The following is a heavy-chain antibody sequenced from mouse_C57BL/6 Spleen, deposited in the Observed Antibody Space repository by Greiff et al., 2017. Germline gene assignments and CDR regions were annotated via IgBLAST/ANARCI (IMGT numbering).Heavy chain of an antibody. CDR1: GFTFSSYA. Sequence: EVKLVESGGGLVKPGGSLKLSCAASGFTFSSYAMSWVRQTPEKRLEWVATISDGGSYTYYPDNVKGRFTISRDNAKNNLYLQMSHLKSEDTAMYYCARSLMIRYAMDYWGQGTSVTVSS. CDR3: ARSLMIRYAMDY. J-gene: IGHJ4*01. V-gene: IGHV5-4*03. D-gene: IGHD2-3*01. CDR2: ISDGGSYT.